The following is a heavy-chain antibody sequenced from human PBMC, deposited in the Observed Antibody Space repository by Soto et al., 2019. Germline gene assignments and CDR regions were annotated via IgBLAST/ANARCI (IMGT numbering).Heavy chain of an antibody. CDR3: ASISDILTGYFEYYFDY. CDR2: IYYSGST. Sequence: PSETLSLTCTVSGGSISSSSYYWGWIRQPPGKGLEWIGSIYYSGSTYYNPSLKSRVTISVDTSKNQFSLKLSSVTAADTAVYYCASISDILTGYFEYYFDYWGQGTLVTVSS. D-gene: IGHD3-9*01. CDR1: GGSISSSSYY. V-gene: IGHV4-39*01. J-gene: IGHJ4*02.